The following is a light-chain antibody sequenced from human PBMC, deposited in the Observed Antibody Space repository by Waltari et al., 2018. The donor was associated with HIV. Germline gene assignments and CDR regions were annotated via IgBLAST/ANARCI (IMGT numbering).Light chain of an antibody. CDR2: DVN. Sequence: QSALTQPASVSGSPGQSITISCPGTSSDIGEPNYVSWYQQHPGKAPKLMIYDVNSRPSGVSNRFSGSKSGNTASLTISGLQAEDEAHYYCSSFTSSTTLFGGGTKLTVL. V-gene: IGLV2-14*03. CDR1: SSDIGEPNY. J-gene: IGLJ2*01. CDR3: SSFTSSTTL.